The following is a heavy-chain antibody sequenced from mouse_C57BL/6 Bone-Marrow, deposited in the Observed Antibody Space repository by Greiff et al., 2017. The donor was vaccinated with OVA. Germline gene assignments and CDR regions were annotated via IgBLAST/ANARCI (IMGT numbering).Heavy chain of an antibody. CDR3: ARLRGCGAWFAY. CDR2: ISSGGSYT. J-gene: IGHJ3*01. V-gene: IGHV5-6*01. Sequence: EVQLQESGGDLVKPGGSLKLSCAASGFTFSSYGMSWVRQTPDKRLEWVATISSGGSYTYYPDSVKGRFTISRDNAKNTLYLQMSSLKSADTAMYYCARLRGCGAWFAYWGQGTLVTVSA. D-gene: IGHD3-3*01. CDR1: GFTFSSYG.